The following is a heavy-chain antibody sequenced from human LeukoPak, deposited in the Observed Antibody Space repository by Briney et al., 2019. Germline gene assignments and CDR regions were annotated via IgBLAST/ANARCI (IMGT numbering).Heavy chain of an antibody. J-gene: IGHJ5*02. V-gene: IGHV5-51*01. CDR2: IYPGDSDT. CDR1: GYSFTSYW. CDR3: ARRYSSSWYPFDP. Sequence: GESLKISCKGSGYSFTSYWIGWVRQMPGKGLEWMGIIYPGDSDTRYSPSFQGQVTISADKSISTAYLQWSSLKASNTAMYYCARRYSSSWYPFDPWGQGTLVTVSS. D-gene: IGHD6-13*01.